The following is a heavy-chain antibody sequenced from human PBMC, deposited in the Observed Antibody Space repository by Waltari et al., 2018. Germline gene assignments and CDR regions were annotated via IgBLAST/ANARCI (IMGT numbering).Heavy chain of an antibody. D-gene: IGHD6-25*01. V-gene: IGHV3-7*01. J-gene: IGHJ4*02. CDR2: IKKDGSEK. CDR3: ARGDSGGYFDY. Sequence: EVQLVESGGGLVQPGGSLRLSCAASGFTFSNYWMDWVRQAPGKGLGWVANIKKDGSEKYFGGSVKGRFTIFRDNAKKSLYLQMNSLRVEDTAVYYCARGDSGGYFDYWGQGVLVTVSS. CDR1: GFTFSNYW.